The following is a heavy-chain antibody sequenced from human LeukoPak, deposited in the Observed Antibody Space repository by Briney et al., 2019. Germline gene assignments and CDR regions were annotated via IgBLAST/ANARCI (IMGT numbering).Heavy chain of an antibody. CDR1: SYSISSGYY. D-gene: IGHD3-10*01. CDR2: IYHSGST. CDR3: AKSNGYGLVDI. J-gene: IGHJ3*02. V-gene: IGHV4-38-2*02. Sequence: SETLFLTCTVSSYSISSGYYWGWIRQPPGKGLEWIGSIYHSGSTYCNPSLKSRVTISVDTSKNQFSLKLSSVTAADTAVYYCAKSNGYGLVDIWGQGTMVTVSS.